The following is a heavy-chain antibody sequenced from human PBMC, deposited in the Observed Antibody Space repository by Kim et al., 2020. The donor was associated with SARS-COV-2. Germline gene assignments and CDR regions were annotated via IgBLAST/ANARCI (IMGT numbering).Heavy chain of an antibody. CDR1: GFTFSSYA. J-gene: IGHJ3*02. D-gene: IGHD5-18*01. CDR3: AKVFFEFGYSYDAFDI. CDR2: ISGSGGST. V-gene: IGHV3-23*01. Sequence: GGSLRLSCAASGFTFSSYAMSWVRQAPGKGLEWVSAISGSGGSTYYADSVKGRFTISRDNSKNTLYLQMNSLRAEDTAVYYCAKVFFEFGYSYDAFDIWGQGTMVTVSS.